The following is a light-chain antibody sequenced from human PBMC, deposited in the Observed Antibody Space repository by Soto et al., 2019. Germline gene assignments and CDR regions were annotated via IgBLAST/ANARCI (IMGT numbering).Light chain of an antibody. CDR3: CSYAEQIQEV. CDR1: SSDVGGYNY. J-gene: IGLJ2*01. Sequence: QSALTQPRSVSGSPGQSVTISCTGTSSDVGGYNYVSWYQQHPGKAPKLLIYSVSERPSRVPDRFSGSKSDNTASLTISGLQAEDEADYYCCSYAEQIQEVFGGGTKLTVL. V-gene: IGLV2-11*01. CDR2: SVS.